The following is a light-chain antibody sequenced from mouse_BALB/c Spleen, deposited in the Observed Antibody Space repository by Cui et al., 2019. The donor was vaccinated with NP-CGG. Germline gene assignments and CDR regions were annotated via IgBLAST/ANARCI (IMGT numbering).Light chain of an antibody. CDR1: TGAVTTSNY. V-gene: IGLV1*01. J-gene: IGLJ1*01. CDR2: GTN. Sequence: QAVVTQESAPTTSPGETVTLTCRSSTGAVTTSNYANWVQEKPDHLFTGLIGGTNNRAPRVPARFSGSLIGDKAALTITGAQTEDEAIYFCALWYSNHWVFGGGTKLIVL. CDR3: ALWYSNHWV.